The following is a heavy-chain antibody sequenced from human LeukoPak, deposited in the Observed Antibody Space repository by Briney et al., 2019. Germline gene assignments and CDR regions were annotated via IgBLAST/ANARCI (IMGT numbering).Heavy chain of an antibody. Sequence: PGGSLRLSCAASGFTVSSNYMSWVRQAPGKGLEWVSVIYSGGSTYYADSVKGRFTISRDNSKNTLYLQMNNLRAEDTAVYYCARDKTGTTYGYFDYWGQGTLVTVSS. V-gene: IGHV3-66*02. CDR3: ARDKTGTTYGYFDY. CDR2: IYSGGST. CDR1: GFTVSSNY. D-gene: IGHD1-7*01. J-gene: IGHJ4*02.